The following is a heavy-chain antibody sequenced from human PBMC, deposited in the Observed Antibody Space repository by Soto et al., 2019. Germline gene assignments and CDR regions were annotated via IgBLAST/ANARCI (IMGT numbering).Heavy chain of an antibody. CDR3: ANGIPRTGRFDY. V-gene: IGHV4-39*01. CDR2: IYYSGNT. D-gene: IGHD1-20*01. J-gene: IGHJ4*02. Sequence: ETLSLTCTLSGASITITTCFWASNRQPPGKGLDWVGSIYYSGNTRYNPSVTSPVTISVDGSKHQCSLQTTSVTAADTAVYYCANGIPRTGRFDYWGQGALVTVSS. CDR1: GASITITTCF.